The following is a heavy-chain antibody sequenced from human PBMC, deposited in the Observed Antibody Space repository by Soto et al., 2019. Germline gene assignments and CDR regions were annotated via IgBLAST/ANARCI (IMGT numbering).Heavy chain of an antibody. Sequence: QVQLVQSGAEVKKPGASVKVSCKASGYTFSSYHISWVRQAPGQGLEWMGWISAYNGNTNYAQKLQGRVTMPTATATSTAYMELRSLRSDATAVYHCARDETPTDNWGPGPLVTVSS. V-gene: IGHV1-18*01. CDR3: ARDETPTDN. CDR1: GYTFSSYH. CDR2: ISAYNGNT. J-gene: IGHJ4*02.